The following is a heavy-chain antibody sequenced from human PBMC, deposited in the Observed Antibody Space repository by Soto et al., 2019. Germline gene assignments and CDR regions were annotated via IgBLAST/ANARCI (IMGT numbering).Heavy chain of an antibody. CDR1: GGTFSSYA. CDR3: ASGGYSYGYFAFDI. D-gene: IGHD5-18*01. V-gene: IGHV1-69*13. CDR2: IIPIFGTA. Sequence: SVKVSCKASGGTFSSYAISWVRQAPGQGLEWMGGIIPIFGTANYAQKFQGRVTITADESTSTAYMELSSLRSEDTAVYYCASGGYSYGYFAFDIWGQGTMVTVS. J-gene: IGHJ3*02.